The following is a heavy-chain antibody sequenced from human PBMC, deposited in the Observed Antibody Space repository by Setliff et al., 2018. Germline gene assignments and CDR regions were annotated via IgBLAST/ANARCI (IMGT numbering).Heavy chain of an antibody. J-gene: IGHJ4*02. CDR2: IRSNAYGGTT. V-gene: IGHV3-49*04. Sequence: PGGSLRLSCTASGFSFADYSVTWVRQAPGKRLEWLGFIRSNAYGGTTEYVASLKGRFSISRDDSKSTAYLQMNSLRSDDTAVYYCTRSTSGAFDYWGQGALVTVSS. D-gene: IGHD2-2*01. CDR3: TRSTSGAFDY. CDR1: GFSFADYS.